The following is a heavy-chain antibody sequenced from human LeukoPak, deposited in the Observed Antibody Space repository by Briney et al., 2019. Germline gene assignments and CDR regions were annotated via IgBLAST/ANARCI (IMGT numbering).Heavy chain of an antibody. J-gene: IGHJ6*02. CDR1: GGSISSGVYY. V-gene: IGHV4-31*03. Sequence: PSQTLSLTCTVSGGSISSGVYYWSWIRQHPGKGLEWIGYIYYSGSTYYNPSLKSRVTISVDTSKDQFSLKLSSVTAADTAVYYCARRDSNYVGGYYYYYGMDVWGQGTTVTVSS. CDR2: IYYSGST. D-gene: IGHD4-11*01. CDR3: ARRDSNYVGGYYYYYGMDV.